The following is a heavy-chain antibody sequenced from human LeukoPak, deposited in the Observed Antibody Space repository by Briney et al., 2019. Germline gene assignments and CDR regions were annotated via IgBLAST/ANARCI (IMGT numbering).Heavy chain of an antibody. D-gene: IGHD5-24*01. CDR1: DGSFSGYY. CDR2: INHSGST. J-gene: IGHJ4*02. CDR3: ARRAHRRDGYNRGGEDY. Sequence: SETLSLTCAVYDGSFSGYYWSWIRQPPGKGLEWIGEINHSGSTNYNPSLKSRVTISVDTSKNQFSLKLSSVTAADTAVYYCARRAHRRDGYNRGGEDYWGQGTLVTVSS. V-gene: IGHV4-34*01.